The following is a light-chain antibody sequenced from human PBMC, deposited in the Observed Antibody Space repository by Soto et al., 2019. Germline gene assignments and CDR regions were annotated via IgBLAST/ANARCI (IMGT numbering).Light chain of an antibody. CDR2: EVR. V-gene: IGLV2-14*01. J-gene: IGLJ2*01. Sequence: QSVLTQPASVSGSPGKSITISCTGTSSDVGSYNYVSWYQQHPGKAPKLIIYEVRNRPSGVSHRFSGSKSGKTASLTSFGLQAEDEADYYCSSYTTSTTPVFGGGTKLTVL. CDR3: SSYTTSTTPV. CDR1: SSDVGSYNY.